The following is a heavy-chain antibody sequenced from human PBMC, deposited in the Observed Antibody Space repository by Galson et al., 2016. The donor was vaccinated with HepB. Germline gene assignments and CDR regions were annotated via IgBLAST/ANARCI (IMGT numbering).Heavy chain of an antibody. V-gene: IGHV3-21*01. CDR1: GFDFINNS. CDR3: ARWGGATSFDR. D-gene: IGHD1-26*01. J-gene: IGHJ4*02. Sequence: SLRLSCAASGFDFINNSMNWIRQAPGKGLEWVSSISSIDNYIYYADSLKGRFTISRDNAKNSVYLQMNSLRAEDTAVYYCARWGGATSFDRWGQGTLVTVSS. CDR2: ISSIDNYI.